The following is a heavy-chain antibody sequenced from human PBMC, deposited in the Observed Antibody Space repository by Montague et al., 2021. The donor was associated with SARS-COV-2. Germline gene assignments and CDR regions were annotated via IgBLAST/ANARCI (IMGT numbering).Heavy chain of an antibody. D-gene: IGHD2-15*01. Sequence: SETLSLTCVVSSGSISPSDTHYWGWVRQAPGKGLEWIATISYSGSTPYHPPLRSRVTITVDTSKNQISLTLRSVTAADTSVYYCARHSTTHAFDPWGQGILVTVSS. CDR1: SGSISPSDTHY. CDR2: ISYSGST. J-gene: IGHJ5*02. CDR3: ARHSTTHAFDP. V-gene: IGHV4-39*01.